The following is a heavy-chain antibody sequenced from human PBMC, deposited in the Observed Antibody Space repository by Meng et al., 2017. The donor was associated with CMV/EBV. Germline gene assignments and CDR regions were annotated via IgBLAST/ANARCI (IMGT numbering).Heavy chain of an antibody. CDR1: GYTFTGYY. CDR3: ARDRSSSDSYNWFDP. J-gene: IGHJ5*02. CDR2: INPNSGGT. Sequence: ASVKVSCKASGYTFTGYYMHWVRQAPGQGLEWMGWINPNSGGTNYAKKFQGRVTMTRDTSISTAYMELSRLRSDDTAVYYCARDRSSSDSYNWFDPWGQGTLVTVSS. V-gene: IGHV1-2*02. D-gene: IGHD6-6*01.